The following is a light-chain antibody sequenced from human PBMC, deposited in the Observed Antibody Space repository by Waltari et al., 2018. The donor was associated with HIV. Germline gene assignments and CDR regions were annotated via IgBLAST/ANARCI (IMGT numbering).Light chain of an antibody. V-gene: IGLV1-47*01. CDR2: RNN. Sequence: HSFLTQPPSASWTPGQRVTISCSGSNHHIGSHYVYWYQHLPGMAPKLLLYRNNQRHSGVPDRFSGSKSGISASLAISGLRSEDEADYYCAAWGNSLSLLFGGGTKLTVL. J-gene: IGLJ2*01. CDR1: NHHIGSHY. CDR3: AAWGNSLSLL.